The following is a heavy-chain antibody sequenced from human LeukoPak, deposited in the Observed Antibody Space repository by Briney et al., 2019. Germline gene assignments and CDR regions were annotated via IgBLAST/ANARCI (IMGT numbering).Heavy chain of an antibody. J-gene: IGHJ4*02. CDR1: GYTFTGDY. V-gene: IGHV1-2*02. CDR3: AREASGSYYSFFLDY. D-gene: IGHD3-10*01. CDR2: INPNNGDT. Sequence: ASVKVSCKASGYTFTGDYVHWVRRAPGQGLEWMAWINPNNGDTNSAQRFQGRVTITRDTSISTVYMELSRLTSDDTAVYYCAREASGSYYSFFLDYWGQGTLVAVSS.